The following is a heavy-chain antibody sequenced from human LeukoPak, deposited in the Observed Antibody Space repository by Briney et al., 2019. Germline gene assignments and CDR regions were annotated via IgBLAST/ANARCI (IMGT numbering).Heavy chain of an antibody. CDR2: INPNSGVT. D-gene: IGHD6-25*01. CDR1: GYTFTDSY. CDR3: ATARSPTYLDV. V-gene: IGHV1-2*02. J-gene: IGHJ6*03. Sequence: GASVTVSFKASGYTFTDSYMHWVRQAPGQGLEWMGWINPNSGVTNYAQKFQGRVTMTRDTSISTAYMELSRLTSDDTAVYYCATARSPTYLDVWGRGTTVTVSS.